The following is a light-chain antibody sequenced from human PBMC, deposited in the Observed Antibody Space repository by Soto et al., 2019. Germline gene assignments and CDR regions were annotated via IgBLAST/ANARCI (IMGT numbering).Light chain of an antibody. J-gene: IGKJ3*01. CDR1: QSVLYSSNNKNY. CDR2: WAS. V-gene: IGKV4-1*01. CDR3: QQFYSTLT. Sequence: DIVMTQSPDSLAVSLGERATINCKSSQSVLYSSNNKNYLAWYQQKPGQPPKLLISWASTRESGVPDRFSGSGSGTDFTLTITSQQAEDVAVYYCQQFYSTLTFGPGTRVDIK.